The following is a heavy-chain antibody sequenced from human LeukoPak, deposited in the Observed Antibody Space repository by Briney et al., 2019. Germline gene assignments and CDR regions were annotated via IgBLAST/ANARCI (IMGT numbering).Heavy chain of an antibody. D-gene: IGHD6-19*01. CDR2: ISGNGGNT. CDR1: GFTFRNYA. V-gene: IGHV3-23*01. J-gene: IGHJ4*02. Sequence: GGSLRLSCAASGFTFRNYAMSWVRHAPGKGLEWVSAISGNGGNTYYADSVKGRFTVSRDNSKNTLSLQMNSLRAEDTAVFYCAKYSVTGTSPFDCWGQGTLVTVSS. CDR3: AKYSVTGTSPFDC.